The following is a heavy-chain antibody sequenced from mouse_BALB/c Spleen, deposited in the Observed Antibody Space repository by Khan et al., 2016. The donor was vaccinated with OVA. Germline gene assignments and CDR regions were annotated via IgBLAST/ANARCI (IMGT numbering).Heavy chain of an antibody. CDR1: GYIFSDYT. CDR3: ARTGYGSLGY. CDR2: INPNNGDT. V-gene: IGHV1-18*01. D-gene: IGHD1-1*01. J-gene: IGHJ2*01. Sequence: EVRLQQSGPELVKPGASVKISCKASGYIFSDYTMDWVKQSHGKSLEWIGDINPNNGDTFYNQKFKGKATLTVDKSSSTAFMELRSLTSEDTAVYYCARTGYGSLGYWGQGTTLTVSS.